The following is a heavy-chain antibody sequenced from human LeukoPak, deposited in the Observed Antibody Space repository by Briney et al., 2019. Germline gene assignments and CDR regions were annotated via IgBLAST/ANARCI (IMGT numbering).Heavy chain of an antibody. J-gene: IGHJ4*02. V-gene: IGHV1-18*01. Sequence: ASVKVSCKASGYTFTEYGITWVRQAPGQGLEWMGWISTYTDNTNYAPKLQGRVTMTTDTSTGTAYMELRSLRSDDTAVYYCARDVDTAMVSGYWGQGTLVTVSS. CDR2: ISTYTDNT. D-gene: IGHD5-18*01. CDR1: GYTFTEYG. CDR3: ARDVDTAMVSGY.